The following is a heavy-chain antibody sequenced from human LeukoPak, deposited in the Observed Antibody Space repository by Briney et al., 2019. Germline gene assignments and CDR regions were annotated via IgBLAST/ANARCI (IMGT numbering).Heavy chain of an antibody. CDR1: GFTFSSYA. Sequence: PGGSLRLSCAASGFTFSSYAMGCVRQAPGKGLEWVSAISGSGGSTYYADSVKGRFTISRDNSKNTLYLQMNSLRAEDTAVYYCAKVLGYCSSTSCYRGDYWGQGTLVTVSS. CDR2: ISGSGGST. V-gene: IGHV3-23*01. D-gene: IGHD2-2*02. J-gene: IGHJ4*02. CDR3: AKVLGYCSSTSCYRGDY.